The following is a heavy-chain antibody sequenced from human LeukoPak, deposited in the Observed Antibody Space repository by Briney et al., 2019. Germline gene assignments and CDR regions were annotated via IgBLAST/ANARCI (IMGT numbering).Heavy chain of an antibody. CDR2: INPNSGGT. CDR3: ARTKDRITMIVVAQYDY. Sequence: GASVKVSCKASGYTFTGYYMHWVRPAPGQGLEWMGWINPNSGGTNYAQKFQGRVTMTRDTSISTAYMELSRLRSDDTAVYYCARTKDRITMIVVAQYDYWGQGTLVTVSS. V-gene: IGHV1-2*02. D-gene: IGHD3-22*01. CDR1: GYTFTGYY. J-gene: IGHJ4*02.